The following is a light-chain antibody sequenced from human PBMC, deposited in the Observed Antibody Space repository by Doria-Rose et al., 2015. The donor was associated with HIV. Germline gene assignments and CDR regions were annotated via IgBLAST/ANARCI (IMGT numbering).Light chain of an antibody. CDR1: QRVTSNY. CDR3: QQYGSTPPT. Sequence: TQSPGTLSLSPGERATLSCRASQRVTSNYLAWYQQKPGQAPRLLIYGASSRVTGIPDRFSGSGSGTDVTLTISRLEPEDFAVYYCQQYGSTPPTFGQGTKVEI. V-gene: IGKV3-20*01. CDR2: GAS. J-gene: IGKJ1*01.